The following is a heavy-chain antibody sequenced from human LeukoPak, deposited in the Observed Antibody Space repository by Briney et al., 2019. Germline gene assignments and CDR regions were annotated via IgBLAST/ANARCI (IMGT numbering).Heavy chain of an antibody. CDR1: GGTFSSYA. Sequence: ASVKVSCKASGGTFSSYAISWVRQAPGQGLEWMGGIMPIFGTANYAQKFQGRVTITADKSTSTACMEPSSLRSEDTAVYYCARGEPSGGSRRPTRSYCMDVWGKGTTVTVSS. CDR3: ARGEPSGGSRRPTRSYCMDV. D-gene: IGHD2-15*01. CDR2: IMPIFGTA. J-gene: IGHJ6*03. V-gene: IGHV1-69*06.